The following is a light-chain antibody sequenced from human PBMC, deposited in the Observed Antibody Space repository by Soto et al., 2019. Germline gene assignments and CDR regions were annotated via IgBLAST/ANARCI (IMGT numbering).Light chain of an antibody. J-gene: IGLJ2*01. V-gene: IGLV2-23*02. CDR3: SSYAGRGVGV. CDR2: EVT. Sequence: QSVLTQPASVSGSPGQSIIISCTGTSSDVGTYDLVSWYQQHPGEAPRLLIYEVTERPSGVSIRFSGSKSDYTASLTISGLQADDEADYYCSSYAGRGVGVFGGGTKVTVL. CDR1: SSDVGTYDL.